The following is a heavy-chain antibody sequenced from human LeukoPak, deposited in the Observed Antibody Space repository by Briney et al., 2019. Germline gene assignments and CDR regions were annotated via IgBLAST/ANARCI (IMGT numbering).Heavy chain of an antibody. CDR3: ARGPNYDFWSGYL. J-gene: IGHJ4*02. D-gene: IGHD3-3*01. CDR1: GGTFTSYA. Sequence: SVKVSCKTSGGTFTSYAITWVRQAPGQGLEWMGKIIPISGTTNYAQKFQGRVTFTADESTSTAYMELSSLRSEDTAVYYCARGPNYDFWSGYLWGQGTLVTVSS. V-gene: IGHV1-69*15. CDR2: IIPISGTT.